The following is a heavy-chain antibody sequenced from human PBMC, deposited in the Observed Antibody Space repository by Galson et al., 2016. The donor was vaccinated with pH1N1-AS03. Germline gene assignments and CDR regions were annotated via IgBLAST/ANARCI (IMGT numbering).Heavy chain of an antibody. J-gene: IGHJ3*02. CDR2: VYWDETR. CDR1: GVSVTSSGVG. CDR3: ALPNSGGNAFEI. D-gene: IGHD2/OR15-2a*01. Sequence: PALVKPTQTLTLTCSVSGVSVTSSGVGVGWFRQPPGKALEWLALVYWDETRRYRPSLKNRLTITKDSSKNQVVLTVTSVDPVDIATYFCALPNSGGNAFEIWGPGTMVTVSS. V-gene: IGHV2-5*02.